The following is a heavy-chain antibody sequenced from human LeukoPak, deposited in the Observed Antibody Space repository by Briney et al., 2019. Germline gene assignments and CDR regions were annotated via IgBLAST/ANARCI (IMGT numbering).Heavy chain of an antibody. Sequence: GASVKVSCKVSGYTLTELSMHWVRQAPGKGLEWTGGFDPEDGETIYAQKFQGRVTMTEDTSTDTAYMELSSLRSEDTAVYYCATVAHGGNSGGFDYWGQGTLVTVSS. D-gene: IGHD4-23*01. CDR2: FDPEDGET. V-gene: IGHV1-24*01. CDR3: ATVAHGGNSGGFDY. J-gene: IGHJ4*02. CDR1: GYTLTELS.